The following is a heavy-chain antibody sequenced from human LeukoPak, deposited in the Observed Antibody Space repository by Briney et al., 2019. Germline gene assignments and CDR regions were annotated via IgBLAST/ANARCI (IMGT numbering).Heavy chain of an antibody. Sequence: GGSLRLSCVASGFTVTSTYITWVRQAPGEGLEWVSIIHISGSTYYADSVRGRFTISRDNSKNTVYLQMNSLRADDTAVYYCARAVEYLPLDYWGQGTLVAVSS. CDR3: ARAVEYLPLDY. CDR2: IHISGST. V-gene: IGHV3-66*01. J-gene: IGHJ4*02. CDR1: GFTVTSTY. D-gene: IGHD2/OR15-2a*01.